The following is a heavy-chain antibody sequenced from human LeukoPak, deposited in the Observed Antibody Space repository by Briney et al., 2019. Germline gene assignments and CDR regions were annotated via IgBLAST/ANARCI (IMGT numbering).Heavy chain of an antibody. CDR1: GFTFSSYW. J-gene: IGHJ4*02. D-gene: IGHD3-10*01. CDR2: IKQDGSEK. Sequence: GGSLRLSCAASGFTFSSYWMSWVRQAPGKGLEWVANIKQDGSEKYYVDSVKGRFTISRDNSKNTLYLQMNSLRAEDTAVYYCAKDGYSRGVIEYYFDYWGQGTLVTVSS. CDR3: AKDGYSRGVIEYYFDY. V-gene: IGHV3-7*03.